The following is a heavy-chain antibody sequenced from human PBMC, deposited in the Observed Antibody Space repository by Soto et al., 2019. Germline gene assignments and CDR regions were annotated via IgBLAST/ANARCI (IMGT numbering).Heavy chain of an antibody. CDR3: ALYDSSGYCLSYAFDI. V-gene: IGHV1-69*13. Sequence: GASVKVSCKASGGTFSSYAISWVRQAPGQGLEWMGGIIPIFGTANYAQKFQGRVTITADESTSTAYMELSSLRSEDTAVYYCALYDSSGYCLSYAFDIWGQGTMVTVSS. CDR2: IIPIFGTA. CDR1: GGTFSSYA. D-gene: IGHD3-22*01. J-gene: IGHJ3*02.